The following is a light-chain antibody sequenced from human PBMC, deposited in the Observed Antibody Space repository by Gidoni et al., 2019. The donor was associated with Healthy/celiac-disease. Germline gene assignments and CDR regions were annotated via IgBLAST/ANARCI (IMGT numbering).Light chain of an antibody. Sequence: EIVLTQSPGTLSLSPGERATLSCRASQSVSSSYLAWYQQKPGQARRLLIYGASSRATGFPDRFSGSGSGTDFTLTISRLEPEDFAVYYCQQYGSSHWTFGQGTKVEIK. CDR2: GAS. CDR1: QSVSSSY. CDR3: QQYGSSHWT. V-gene: IGKV3-20*01. J-gene: IGKJ1*01.